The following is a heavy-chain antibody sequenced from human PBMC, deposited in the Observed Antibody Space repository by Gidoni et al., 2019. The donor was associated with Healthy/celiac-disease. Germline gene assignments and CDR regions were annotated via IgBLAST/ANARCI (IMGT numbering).Heavy chain of an antibody. Sequence: QLQLQESGPGLVKPSETLSLTCTVSGGSISSSSYYWGWIRQPPGKGLEWLGSIYYSGSTYYNPSLKSRVTISVDTSKNQFSLKLSSVTAADTAVYYCARLNQDFDWSRRYYYYGMDVWGQGTTVTVSS. J-gene: IGHJ6*02. CDR3: ARLNQDFDWSRRYYYYGMDV. V-gene: IGHV4-39*01. CDR1: GGSISSSSYY. D-gene: IGHD3-9*01. CDR2: IYYSGST.